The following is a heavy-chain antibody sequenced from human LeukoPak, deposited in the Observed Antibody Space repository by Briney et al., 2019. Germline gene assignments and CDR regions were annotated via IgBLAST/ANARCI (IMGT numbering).Heavy chain of an antibody. CDR2: INHSGST. CDR3: ARGGQRGYCSSTSCSRRYFDY. Sequence: PSETLSLTCAVYGGSFSGYYWSWIRQPPGKGLEWIGEINHSGSTNYNPSLKSRVTISVDTSKKQFSLQLSSVTAADTAVYYCARGGQRGYCSSTSCSRRYFDYWGQGTLVTVSS. V-gene: IGHV4-34*01. J-gene: IGHJ4*02. D-gene: IGHD2-2*01. CDR1: GGSFSGYY.